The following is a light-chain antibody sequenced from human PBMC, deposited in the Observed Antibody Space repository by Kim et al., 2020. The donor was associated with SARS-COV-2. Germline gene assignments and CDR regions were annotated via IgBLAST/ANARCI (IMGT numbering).Light chain of an antibody. V-gene: IGLV6-57*02. J-gene: IGLJ3*02. CDR2: EDY. CDR3: QSYDDTNVV. Sequence: TMSCTGPRGSVDNRYVKWVQAGPGVVPPTVIFEDYPRPSGAPVRFSGSVDSSCNSATLTISGLRTEDEADYYCQSYDDTNVVFGGGTQLNVL. CDR1: RGSVDNRY.